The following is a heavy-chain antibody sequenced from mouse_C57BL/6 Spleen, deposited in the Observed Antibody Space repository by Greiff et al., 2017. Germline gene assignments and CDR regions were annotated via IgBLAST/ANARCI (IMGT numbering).Heavy chain of an antibody. CDR1: GFTFSSYG. CDR2: ISSGGSYT. Sequence: EVQVVESGGDLVKPGGSLKLSCAASGFTFSSYGMSWVRQTPDKRLEWVATISSGGSYTYYPDSVKGRFTISRDNAKNTLYLQMSSLKSEDTAMYYCARHLPITTVVAYYFDYWGQGTTLTVSS. D-gene: IGHD1-1*01. J-gene: IGHJ2*01. V-gene: IGHV5-6*01. CDR3: ARHLPITTVVAYYFDY.